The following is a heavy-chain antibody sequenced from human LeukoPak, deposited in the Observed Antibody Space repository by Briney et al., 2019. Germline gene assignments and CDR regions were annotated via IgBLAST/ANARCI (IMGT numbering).Heavy chain of an antibody. CDR1: GDSVSSNSAA. CDR3: ARGLGLDYYGSGSDPSIGYYYYGMDV. Sequence: SQTLSLTCAISGDSVSSNSAAWTWIRQSPSRGLEWLGRTYYRSKWYNDYAVSVKSRITINPDTSKNQFSLQLNSVTPEDTAVYYCARGLGLDYYGSGSDPSIGYYYYGMDVWGQGTTVTASS. D-gene: IGHD3-10*01. J-gene: IGHJ6*02. V-gene: IGHV6-1*01. CDR2: TYYRSKWYN.